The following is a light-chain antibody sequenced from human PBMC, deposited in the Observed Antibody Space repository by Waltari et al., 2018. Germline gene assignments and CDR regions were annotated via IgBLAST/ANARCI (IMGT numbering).Light chain of an antibody. V-gene: IGLV1-44*01. CDR1: SSNLGNNV. J-gene: IGLJ3*02. Sequence: QSVLTQPPSAFGTPGQRVTISCSGPSSNLGNNVVNWYQQVPGTAPKLLIYRNDLRPSGVPDRFSASKSGTSASLAISGLQSEDEAEYYCASWDDSLNGHWVFGGGTKVTVL. CDR2: RND. CDR3: ASWDDSLNGHWV.